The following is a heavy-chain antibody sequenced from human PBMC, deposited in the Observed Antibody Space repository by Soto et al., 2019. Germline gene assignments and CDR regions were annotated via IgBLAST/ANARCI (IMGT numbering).Heavy chain of an antibody. CDR3: ARFGAIAAAGTPDD. J-gene: IGHJ4*02. Sequence: PGGSLRLSCAASGFTLSAYYMRWFRQAPGKGLEWVSYSTCNGTTTHDVDSVKGRFTISRDNAKNSLYLQINSLRPEDTAVYYWARFGAIAAAGTPDDWGQGTMVTVSS. D-gene: IGHD6-13*01. CDR2: STCNGTTT. CDR1: GFTLSAYY. V-gene: IGHV3-11*01.